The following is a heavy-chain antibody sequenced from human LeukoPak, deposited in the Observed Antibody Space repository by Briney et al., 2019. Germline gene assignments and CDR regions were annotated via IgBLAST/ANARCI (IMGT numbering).Heavy chain of an antibody. D-gene: IGHD6-19*01. CDR2: ISGSGGST. CDR1: GFTFSSYA. J-gene: IGHJ4*02. Sequence: GGTLRLSCAASGFTFSSYAMSWVRQTPGKGLEWVSAISGSGGSTYYADSVKGRFTISRDNSKNTLYLQMNSLRAEDTAVYYCEKDRAVAGRGLEFDYWGQGTLVTVSS. CDR3: EKDRAVAGRGLEFDY. V-gene: IGHV3-23*01.